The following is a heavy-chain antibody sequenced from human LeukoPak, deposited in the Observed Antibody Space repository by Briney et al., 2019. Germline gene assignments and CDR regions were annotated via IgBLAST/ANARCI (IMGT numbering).Heavy chain of an antibody. CDR2: MNPNSGNT. V-gene: IGHV1-8*01. J-gene: IGHJ4*02. Sequence: ASVKVSCKASGYTFTSYDINWVRQATGQGLEWMGWMNPNSGNTGYAQKFQGRVTMTRNTSISTAYMELSSLRSEDTAVYYCARFLEYGSGIDYWGQGTLVTVSS. CDR1: GYTFTSYD. CDR3: ARFLEYGSGIDY. D-gene: IGHD3-10*01.